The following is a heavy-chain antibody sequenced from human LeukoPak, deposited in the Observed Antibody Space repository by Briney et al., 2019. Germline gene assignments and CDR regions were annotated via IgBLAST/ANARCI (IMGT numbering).Heavy chain of an antibody. CDR1: GGSISSSSYY. J-gene: IGHJ6*03. D-gene: IGHD3-3*01. Sequence: SETLSLTCTVSGGSISSSSYYWGWIRQPPGKGLEWIGSIYYSGSTYYNPSLKSRVTISVDTSKNQFSLKLSSVTAADTAVYYCASLLRSHYYMDVWGKGTTVTVSS. V-gene: IGHV4-39*01. CDR2: IYYSGST. CDR3: ASLLRSHYYMDV.